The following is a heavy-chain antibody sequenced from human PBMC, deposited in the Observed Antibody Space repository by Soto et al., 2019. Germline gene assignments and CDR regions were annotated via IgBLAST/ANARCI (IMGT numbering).Heavy chain of an antibody. CDR2: ITSGRSTI. CDR3: ARGLGYCSGGSCHL. V-gene: IGHV3-48*01. D-gene: IGHD2-15*01. Sequence: EVQLVESGGGLVQPGGSLRLSCAASGFTFSTYSMNWVRQAPGMGLEWVSSITSGRSTIYYADSVKGRFTISRDNAKNSLYLQMNSVRAEDTAVYYCARGLGYCSGGSCHLWGQGTLVTVSS. J-gene: IGHJ5*02. CDR1: GFTFSTYS.